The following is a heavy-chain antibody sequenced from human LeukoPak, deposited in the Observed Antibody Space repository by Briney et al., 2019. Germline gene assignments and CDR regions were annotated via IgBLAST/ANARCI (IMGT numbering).Heavy chain of an antibody. V-gene: IGHV1-18*01. CDR2: ISPQYGNP. CDR3: PRGPPTLADTGS. D-gene: IGHD6-19*01. CDR1: VYSFNNYA. Sequence: ASVTDSFKASVYSFNNYAIIWGRPAPGQGVGWMGWISPQYGNPNSAQKFQGRITMTKEKFTSTAYLEIKNLTSNHKSFYYFPRGPPTLADTGSWGQGTLVTVAS. J-gene: IGHJ4*02.